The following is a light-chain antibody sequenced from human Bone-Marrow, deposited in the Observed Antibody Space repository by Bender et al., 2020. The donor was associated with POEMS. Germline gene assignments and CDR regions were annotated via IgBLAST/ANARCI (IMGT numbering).Light chain of an antibody. CDR3: CSYAGVTTYVT. Sequence: QSVLTQPPSASGTPGQRVTISCSGGSSNIGAHAVNWYQHLPGTAPKLLIYSSHRRPSEVPDRFSGSRSGTSASLAISGLQSEDEGDYYCCSYAGVTTYVTFGGGTKLTVL. J-gene: IGLJ2*01. V-gene: IGLV1-44*01. CDR2: SSH. CDR1: SSNIGAHA.